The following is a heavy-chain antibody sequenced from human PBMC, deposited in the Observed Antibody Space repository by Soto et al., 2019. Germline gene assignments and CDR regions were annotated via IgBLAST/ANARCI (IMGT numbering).Heavy chain of an antibody. CDR3: ARHSPYYYDSSVYYYWEVFAFDI. CDR2: IDPSDSYT. CDR1: GYSFTSYW. D-gene: IGHD3-22*01. V-gene: IGHV5-10-1*01. Sequence: HGESLKISCKGSGYSFTSYWISRVRQMTGKGLEWMERIDPSDSYTNYSPSFQGHATISAGKSISTAYLQWSSLKASDTSMYYCARHSPYYYDSSVYYYWEVFAFDIWGQGTMVTVSS. J-gene: IGHJ3*02.